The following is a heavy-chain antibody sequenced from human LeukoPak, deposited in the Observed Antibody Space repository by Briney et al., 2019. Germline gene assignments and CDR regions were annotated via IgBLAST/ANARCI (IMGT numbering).Heavy chain of an antibody. D-gene: IGHD1-1*01. CDR1: GDSINSGRNY. J-gene: IGHJ4*02. CDR3: ARHLSGTTMSHYFDY. CDR2: IYSSGNT. V-gene: IGHV4-39*01. Sequence: SETLSLTCSVSGDSINSGRNYWGWIRQSPGKGLGWIASIYSSGNTHSNPSLKSRVSISVDTSKNQVSLKLYSVTASDAAIYYCARHLSGTTMSHYFDYWGQGTLVTVSS.